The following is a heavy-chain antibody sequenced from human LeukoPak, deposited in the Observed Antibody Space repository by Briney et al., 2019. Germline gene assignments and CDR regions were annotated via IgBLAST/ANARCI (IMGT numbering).Heavy chain of an antibody. CDR1: GFTFSSHS. V-gene: IGHV3-69-1*01. CDR3: ARAQTLFWEFDGFDI. CDR2: VTSTNKI. D-gene: IGHD3-3*01. J-gene: IGHJ3*02. Sequence: GGSLRLSCVASGFTFSSHSINWVRQATGKGLEWIATVTSTNKIHYADSVKGRFTISRDNAENSVYLQMNSLRDEDTAVYSCARAQTLFWEFDGFDIWGRGTKVTVSS.